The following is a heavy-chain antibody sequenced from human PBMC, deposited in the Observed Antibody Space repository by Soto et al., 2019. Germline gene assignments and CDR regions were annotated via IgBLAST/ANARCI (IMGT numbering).Heavy chain of an antibody. Sequence: SVKVSCKASGGTFSSYAISWVRQAPGQGLEWMGGIIPIFGTANYAQKFQGRVTITGDASTSTAYMELSSLRSEDTAVYYCARSAPPYDFWSGYYDYYYYMDVWGKGTTVTVSS. CDR2: IIPIFGTA. J-gene: IGHJ6*03. CDR1: GGTFSSYA. V-gene: IGHV1-69*13. D-gene: IGHD3-3*01. CDR3: ARSAPPYDFWSGYYDYYYYMDV.